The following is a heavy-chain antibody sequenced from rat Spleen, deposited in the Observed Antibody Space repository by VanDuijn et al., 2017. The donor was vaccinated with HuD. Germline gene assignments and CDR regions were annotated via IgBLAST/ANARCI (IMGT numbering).Heavy chain of an antibody. J-gene: IGHJ3*01. CDR2: ITNTGGST. V-gene: IGHV5-20*01. CDR3: TRTDPFAY. Sequence: EVQLVESDGGLVQPGGSLKLSCAASGFTFSDYYMAWVRQAPTKGLEWVASITNTGGSTYYPDSVKGRFTISRDNAKSTLYLQMNSLRSEDTATYYCTRTDPFAYWGQGTLVTVSS. CDR1: GFTFSDYY. D-gene: IGHD1-11*01.